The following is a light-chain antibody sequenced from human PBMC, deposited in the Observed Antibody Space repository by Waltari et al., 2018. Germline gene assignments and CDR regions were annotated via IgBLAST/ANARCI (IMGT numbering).Light chain of an antibody. J-gene: IGKJ5*01. Sequence: IQLTQSPSPLSASVGDRVTIPCRASQGISSHLAWYQQKPVKAPKLLNSAASTLQSAVPLSFIGSGSGTDFTLTISSLQPEDFATYYCQQLNSYPLTFGQGTRLVIK. CDR3: QQLNSYPLT. CDR2: AAS. V-gene: IGKV1-9*01. CDR1: QGISSH.